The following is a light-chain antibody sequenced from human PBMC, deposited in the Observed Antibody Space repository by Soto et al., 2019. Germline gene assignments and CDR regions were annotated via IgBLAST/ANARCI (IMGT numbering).Light chain of an antibody. CDR3: TSYSTSTTLYV. CDR2: NVN. J-gene: IGLJ1*01. CDR1: SRDVGGYNY. Sequence: QSALTQPASVSGSPGQSITISCTGTSRDVGGYNYVSWYQQRPGKAPKLMIYNVNNRPSGVSDRFSGSKSGNTASLTISGLQAEDESDYYCTSYSTSTTLYVFGTGTKVTVL. V-gene: IGLV2-14*01.